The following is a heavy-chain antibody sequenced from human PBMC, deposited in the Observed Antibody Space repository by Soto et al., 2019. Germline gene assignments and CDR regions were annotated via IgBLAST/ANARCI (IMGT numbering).Heavy chain of an antibody. J-gene: IGHJ2*01. CDR3: AMVLRDVLSDRYYWYFDL. V-gene: IGHV4-31*03. CDR1: GASISSGGYY. D-gene: IGHD3-16*02. Sequence: QVQLQESGPGLVKPSQTLSLTCTVSGASISSGGYYWGWIRQHPGKGLEWIGFIYYIGTSYYNPSLASRLTLSVDTSKNHFSLNLTSVTAADTAVYYCAMVLRDVLSDRYYWYFDLWGRGTLVTVSS. CDR2: IYYIGTS.